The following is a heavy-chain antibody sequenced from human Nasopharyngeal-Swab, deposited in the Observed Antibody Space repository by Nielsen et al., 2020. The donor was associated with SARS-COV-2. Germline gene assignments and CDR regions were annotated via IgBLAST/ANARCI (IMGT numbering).Heavy chain of an antibody. V-gene: IGHV4-39*01. Sequence: SETLSLTCTVSGGSISSSSYYWGWIRQPPGKGLEWIGSFSYSGSTYYNPSLKSRVTISVDTSKNQFSLKLSSVTAADTAVYYCASSSPGSGRSAVAFDIWGQGTMVTVSS. CDR2: FSYSGST. D-gene: IGHD3-10*01. J-gene: IGHJ3*02. CDR1: GGSISSSSYY. CDR3: ASSSPGSGRSAVAFDI.